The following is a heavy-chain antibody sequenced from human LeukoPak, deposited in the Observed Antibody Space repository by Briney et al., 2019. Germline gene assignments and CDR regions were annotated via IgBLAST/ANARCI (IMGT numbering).Heavy chain of an antibody. D-gene: IGHD3-3*01. CDR2: IRYDGSNK. J-gene: IGHJ4*02. V-gene: IGHV3-30*02. Sequence: QSGGSLRLSCAASGFTFSSYGMHWVRQAPGKGLEWVAFIRYDGSNKYYADSVKGRFTTSRDNSKNTLYLQMNSLRAEDTAVYYCAKADYDFWSGYDYWGQGTLVTVSS. CDR3: AKADYDFWSGYDY. CDR1: GFTFSSYG.